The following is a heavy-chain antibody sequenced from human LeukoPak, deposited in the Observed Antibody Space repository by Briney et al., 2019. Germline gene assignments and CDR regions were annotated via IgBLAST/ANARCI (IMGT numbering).Heavy chain of an antibody. Sequence: GRSLRLSCAASGFTFSSYGMHWVRQAPGKGLEWVAVISYDGSNKYYADSVKGRLTISRDNSKNTLYLQMNSLRAEDTAVYYCAKGGRGYVDYSGQGTLVTVSS. CDR3: AKGGRGYVDY. J-gene: IGHJ4*02. CDR2: ISYDGSNK. D-gene: IGHD1-26*01. CDR1: GFTFSSYG. V-gene: IGHV3-30*18.